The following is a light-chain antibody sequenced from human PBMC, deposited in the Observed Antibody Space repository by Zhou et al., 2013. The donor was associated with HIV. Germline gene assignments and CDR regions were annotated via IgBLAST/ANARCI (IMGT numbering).Light chain of an antibody. Sequence: EIVLTQSPATLSLSPGERATLSCRASQSVSSNYLAWYQQKPGQAPRLLIYSASSRATGIPDRFSGSGSGTDFTLTINRLEPEDFAVYYCQQYGSLPITFGQGTRLEIK. CDR2: SAS. CDR1: QSVSSNY. CDR3: QQYGSLPIT. J-gene: IGKJ5*01. V-gene: IGKV3-20*01.